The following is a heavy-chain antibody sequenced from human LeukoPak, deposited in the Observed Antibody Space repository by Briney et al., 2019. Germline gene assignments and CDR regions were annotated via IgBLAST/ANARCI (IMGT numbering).Heavy chain of an antibody. CDR1: GFTFSSYA. CDR2: ISGSGGST. V-gene: IGHV3-23*01. J-gene: IGHJ3*02. D-gene: IGHD3-22*01. CDR3: AKADYGSGYSNAFDM. Sequence: GGSLRLSCAASGFTFSSYAMSRVRQAPGKGLEWVSDISGSGGSTYYADSVKGRFTISRDNSKNTLYLQMNSLRAEDTAVYYCAKADYGSGYSNAFDMWGQGTMVTVSS.